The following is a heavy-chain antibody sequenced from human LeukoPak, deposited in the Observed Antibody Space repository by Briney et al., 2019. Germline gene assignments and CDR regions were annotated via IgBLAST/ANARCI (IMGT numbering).Heavy chain of an antibody. CDR1: GFTFSSYS. Sequence: PGGSLILSCAASGFTFSSYSMNWVRQAPGKELEWVSYISSSSSTIYYADSVKGRFTISRDNAKNSLYLQMNSLRAEDTAVYYCARGLYYYYMDVWGKGTTVTVSS. CDR3: ARGLYYYYMDV. CDR2: ISSSSSTI. J-gene: IGHJ6*03. V-gene: IGHV3-48*01.